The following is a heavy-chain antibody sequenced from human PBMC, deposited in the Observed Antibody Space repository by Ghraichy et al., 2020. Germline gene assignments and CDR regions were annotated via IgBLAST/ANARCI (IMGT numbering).Heavy chain of an antibody. D-gene: IGHD3-9*01. V-gene: IGHV4-39*01. Sequence: SETLSLTCTVSGGSISSSSYYWGWIRQPPGKGLEWIGSIYYSGSTYYNPSLKSRVTISVDTSKNQFSLKLSSVTAADTAVYYCARRVYDILTGYYDVNPFDYWGHGTLVTVSS. J-gene: IGHJ4*01. CDR1: GGSISSSSYY. CDR2: IYYSGST. CDR3: ARRVYDILTGYYDVNPFDY.